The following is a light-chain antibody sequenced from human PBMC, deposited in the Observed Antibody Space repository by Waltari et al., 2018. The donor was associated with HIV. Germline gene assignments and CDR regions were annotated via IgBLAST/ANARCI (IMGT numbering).Light chain of an antibody. Sequence: QSALTQPASVSGSPGQSITISCTGTSSDVGGYNYVSWYQQHPGKAPKLMIYAVSNRASGVSSRCSGSKAGNTASLVISGLQSEDEGDYYVSSYSRSGTLVFGGGTTLTVL. V-gene: IGLV2-14*01. J-gene: IGLJ2*01. CDR1: SSDVGGYNY. CDR3: SSYSRSGTLV. CDR2: AVS.